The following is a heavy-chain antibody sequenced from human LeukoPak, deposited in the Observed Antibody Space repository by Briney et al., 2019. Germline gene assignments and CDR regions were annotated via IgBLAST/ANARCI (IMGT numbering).Heavy chain of an antibody. V-gene: IGHV3-48*01. Sequence: GGSLRLSCAASGFTFSSYSMNWVRQAPGKGLEWVSYITSSSSTIYYADPVQGRFTISRDNAKNTLYLQMNSLRAEDTAVYYCAREGIQTTGTTLFSHYYYYYYMDVWGKGTTVTVSS. J-gene: IGHJ6*03. D-gene: IGHD4-17*01. CDR3: AREGIQTTGTTLFSHYYYYYYMDV. CDR2: ITSSSSTI. CDR1: GFTFSSYS.